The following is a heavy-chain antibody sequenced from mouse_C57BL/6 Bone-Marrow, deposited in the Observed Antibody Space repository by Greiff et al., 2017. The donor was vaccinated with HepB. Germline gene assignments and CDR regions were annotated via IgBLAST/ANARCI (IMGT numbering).Heavy chain of an antibody. D-gene: IGHD2-5*01. J-gene: IGHJ3*01. CDR3: ATPYYSNYWLGY. Sequence: EVQRVESVAELVRPGASVKLSCTASGFNIKNTYMHWVKQRPEQGLEWIGRIDPANGNTKYAPKFQGKATITADTSSNTAYLQLSSLTSEDTAIYYCATPYYSNYWLGYWGQGTLVTVSA. V-gene: IGHV14-3*01. CDR1: GFNIKNTY. CDR2: IDPANGNT.